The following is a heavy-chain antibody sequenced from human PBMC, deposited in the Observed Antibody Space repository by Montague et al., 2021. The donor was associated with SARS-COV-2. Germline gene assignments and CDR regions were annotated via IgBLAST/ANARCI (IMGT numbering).Heavy chain of an antibody. CDR1: GDSISSGDYH. CDR2: IYTLGST. D-gene: IGHD1-14*01. Sequence: TLSLTCTVSGDSISSGDYHWSWVRQPAGKGLEWIGYIYTLGSTSYNPSLKSRVTISMDTSKNQLSLKLSSVTAADTAVYFCARSPYRTTYLNGIDVWGQGTTVTVSS. J-gene: IGHJ6*02. V-gene: IGHV4-61*09. CDR3: ARSPYRTTYLNGIDV.